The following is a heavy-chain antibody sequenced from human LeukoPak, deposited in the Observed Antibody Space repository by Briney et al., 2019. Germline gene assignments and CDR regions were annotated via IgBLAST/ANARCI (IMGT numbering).Heavy chain of an antibody. V-gene: IGHV3-30*04. CDR1: GFTFSSYA. J-gene: IGHJ5*02. D-gene: IGHD3-3*01. CDR2: ISYDGSNK. Sequence: GGSLRLSCAASGFTFSSYAMHWVRQAPGKGPEWVAVISYDGSNKYYADSVKGRFTISRDNSKNTLYLQMNSLRAEDTAVYYCASGGWLLWGWFDPWGQGTLVTVSS. CDR3: ASGGWLLWGWFDP.